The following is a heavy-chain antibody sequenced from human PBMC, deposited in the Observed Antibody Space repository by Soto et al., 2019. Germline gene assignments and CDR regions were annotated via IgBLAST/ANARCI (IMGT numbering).Heavy chain of an antibody. V-gene: IGHV1-2*04. J-gene: IGHJ5*02. CDR1: GYTFTGYY. CDR3: ARAKRVVAATLLGFDP. Sequence: QVQLVQSGAEVKKPGASVKVSCKASGYTFTGYYMHWVRQAPGQGLEWMGWINPNSGGTNYAQKFQGWVTMTRDTTISTAYMELSRLRSDDTAVYYCARAKRVVAATLLGFDPWGQGTLVTVSS. D-gene: IGHD2-15*01. CDR2: INPNSGGT.